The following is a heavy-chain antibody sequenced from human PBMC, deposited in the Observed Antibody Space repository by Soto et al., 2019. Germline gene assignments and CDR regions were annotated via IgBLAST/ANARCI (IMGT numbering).Heavy chain of an antibody. D-gene: IGHD3-3*01. CDR2: ISHEGSSK. J-gene: IGHJ5*02. CDR1: GFTFIGYG. V-gene: IGHV3-30*03. CDR3: ATTIKTSGVSPTGRAASIDP. Sequence: GWSXRLAGAASGFTFIGYGSHGFGQAPGKGLEWVAVISHEGSSKHYADSVQGRFTISRDNARNTVSLLMNSLRAEDTAIYYCATTIKTSGVSPTGRAASIDPWGQGTLVTVSS.